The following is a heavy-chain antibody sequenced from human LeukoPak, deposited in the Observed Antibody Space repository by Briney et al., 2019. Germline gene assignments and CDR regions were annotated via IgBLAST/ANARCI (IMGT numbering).Heavy chain of an antibody. Sequence: PGGSLRLSCVASGFTFSTYSMNWVRQAPGKGLEWVSSISNSSNYIYYADPVKGRFTISRDNAKNSLYLQMNSLRAADTAVYYCAQNFYDRSGLYFDYWGQGTLVTVSS. CDR3: AQNFYDRSGLYFDY. D-gene: IGHD3-22*01. CDR1: GFTFSTYS. CDR2: ISNSSNYI. J-gene: IGHJ4*02. V-gene: IGHV3-21*01.